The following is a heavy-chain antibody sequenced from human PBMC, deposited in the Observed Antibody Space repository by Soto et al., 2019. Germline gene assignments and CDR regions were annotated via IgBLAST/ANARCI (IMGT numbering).Heavy chain of an antibody. CDR2: IYYSGST. J-gene: IGHJ4*02. V-gene: IGHV4-59*01. CDR1: GGSISSYY. CDR3: ARDRPHCYYDSSGYLDY. Sequence: SETPSLTCTVAGGSISSYYWSWIRQPPGKGLEWIGYIYYSGSTNYNPSLKSRVTISVDTSKNQFSLKLSSVTAADTAVYYCARDRPHCYYDSSGYLDYWGQGTLVTVSS. D-gene: IGHD3-22*01.